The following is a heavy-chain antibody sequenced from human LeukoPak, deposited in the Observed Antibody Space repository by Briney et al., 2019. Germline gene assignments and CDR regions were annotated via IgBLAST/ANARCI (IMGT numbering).Heavy chain of an antibody. V-gene: IGHV3-30*04. CDR2: ISYDGSNK. CDR1: GFTFSSYA. Sequence: PGGSLRLSCAASGFTFSSYAMHWVRQAPGKGLEWVAVISYDGSNKYYADSVKGRFTISRDNSKNTLYLQMNSLRAEDTAVYYCARDSAIVTMIVVVSYFDYWGQGTLVTVSS. D-gene: IGHD3-22*01. CDR3: ARDSAIVTMIVVVSYFDY. J-gene: IGHJ4*02.